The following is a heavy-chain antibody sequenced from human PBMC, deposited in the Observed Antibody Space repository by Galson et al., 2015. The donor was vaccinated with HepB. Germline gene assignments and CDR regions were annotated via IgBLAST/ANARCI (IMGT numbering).Heavy chain of an antibody. D-gene: IGHD4-17*01. V-gene: IGHV3-23*01. CDR1: GFAFSSYA. CDR2: ISGSGVST. Sequence: SLRLSCAASGFAFSSYAMSWVRQAPGKGLEWVSTISGSGVSTYYADSVEGRFTISRDKSKNTLYLQMNSLRAEDTAVYYCAKQRGDFPPVYYNMDVWGQGTTVSVSS. CDR3: AKQRGDFPPVYYNMDV. J-gene: IGHJ6*02.